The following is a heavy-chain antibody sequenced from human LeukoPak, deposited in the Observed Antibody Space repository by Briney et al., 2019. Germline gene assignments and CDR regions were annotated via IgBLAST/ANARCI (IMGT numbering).Heavy chain of an antibody. CDR3: AKDLGGVDTAMPSGWYFDL. D-gene: IGHD5-18*01. CDR1: GFTFSSYA. V-gene: IGHV3-23*01. CDR2: INDSGGGT. Sequence: GGSLRLSCAASGFTFSSYAMTWVRQAPGKGLEWVSVINDSGGGTYYAGSVEARFTISRDSSKSTMYLQMNSLRAEDTAVYYCAKDLGGVDTAMPSGWYFDLWGRGTLVTVSS. J-gene: IGHJ2*01.